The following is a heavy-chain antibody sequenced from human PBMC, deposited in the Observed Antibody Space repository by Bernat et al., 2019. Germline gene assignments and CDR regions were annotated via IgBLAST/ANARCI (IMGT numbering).Heavy chain of an antibody. D-gene: IGHD1-7*01. V-gene: IGHV1-69*01. J-gene: IGHJ4*02. Sequence: QVQLVQSGAEVKKPGSSVKVSCKASGGTFSSHAISWVRQAPGQGLEWMGGIIPVFGTANYAQKFQGRVTIPADESTSTAYMELSSLRSEDTAVYYCAMPLTGTKEEYYFDYWGQGTLVTVSA. CDR2: IIPVFGTA. CDR3: AMPLTGTKEEYYFDY. CDR1: GGTFSSHA.